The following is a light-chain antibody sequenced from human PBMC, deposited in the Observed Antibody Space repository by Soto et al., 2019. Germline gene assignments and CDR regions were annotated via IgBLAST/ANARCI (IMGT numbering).Light chain of an antibody. Sequence: QSALTQPASVSGSPGQSITISCTGTSSDVGGYNYVSWYQQHTGKAPKLMMYDVSNRPSGVSNRFSGSKSSNTASLTISGQQAEDEADYYCSSYTSSSTQVFGGGTKLTVL. CDR1: SSDVGGYNY. CDR2: DVS. V-gene: IGLV2-14*01. J-gene: IGLJ2*01. CDR3: SSYTSSSTQV.